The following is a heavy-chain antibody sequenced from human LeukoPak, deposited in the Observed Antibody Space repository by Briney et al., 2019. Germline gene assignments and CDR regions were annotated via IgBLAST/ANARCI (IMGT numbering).Heavy chain of an antibody. CDR3: AKAGGQGADY. CDR2: ISGSDGST. J-gene: IGHJ4*02. Sequence: GGSLRLSCAASGFSFSSYAMSWVRQAPGKGLEWVSGISGSDGSTYYADSVKGRFTISRDNSKNTLHLQMNSLRAEDMAVYYCAKAGGQGADYWGQGTLVSVSS. V-gene: IGHV3-23*01. CDR1: GFSFSSYA. D-gene: IGHD3-16*01.